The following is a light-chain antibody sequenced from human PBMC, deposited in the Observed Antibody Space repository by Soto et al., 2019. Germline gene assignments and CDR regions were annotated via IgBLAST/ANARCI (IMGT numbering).Light chain of an antibody. J-gene: IGLJ3*02. CDR1: SSNIGSNY. Sequence: QSVLTQPPSASGTPGQRVTISCSGTSSNIGSNYEYWYQQLPGTAPKLLIYSNNHRPSGVPDRFSGSKSGTSASLAISGLRSEDEAAYYCAAWDDSLSGRVFGGGTKLTVL. V-gene: IGLV1-47*02. CDR3: AAWDDSLSGRV. CDR2: SNN.